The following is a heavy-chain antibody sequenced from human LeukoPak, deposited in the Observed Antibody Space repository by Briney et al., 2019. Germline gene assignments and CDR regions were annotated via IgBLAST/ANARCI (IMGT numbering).Heavy chain of an antibody. Sequence: PGGSLRLSCAASGFSFSNYGMHWVRQAPGKGLEWGAVISYDGSNEYYADSVKGRFTISRDNSNNTLYLQMNSLRPDHTAVYYCAPAREYRGPENDAFDVWGQGTMVTVSS. CDR2: ISYDGSNE. CDR1: GFSFSNYG. CDR3: APAREYRGPENDAFDV. V-gene: IGHV3-30*03. J-gene: IGHJ3*01. D-gene: IGHD2-2*01.